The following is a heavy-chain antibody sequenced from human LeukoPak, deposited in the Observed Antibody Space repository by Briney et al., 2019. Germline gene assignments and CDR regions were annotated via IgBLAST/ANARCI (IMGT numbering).Heavy chain of an antibody. D-gene: IGHD6-13*01. CDR3: ARSLPGIAAAGYNWFDP. V-gene: IGHV1-69*13. Sequence: ASVKVSCKASGYTFTSYGISWVRQAPGQGLEWMGEIIPIFGTANYAQKFQGRVTITADESTSTAYMELSSLRSEDTAVYYCARSLPGIAAAGYNWFDPWGQGTLVTVSS. J-gene: IGHJ5*02. CDR1: GYTFTSYG. CDR2: IIPIFGTA.